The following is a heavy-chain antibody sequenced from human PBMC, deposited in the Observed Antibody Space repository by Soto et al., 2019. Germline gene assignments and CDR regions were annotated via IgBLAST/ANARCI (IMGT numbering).Heavy chain of an antibody. V-gene: IGHV1-58*01. CDR1: GFTFTSSA. CDR2: IVVGTGST. Sequence: SVKVCCKASGFTFTSSAVQWVRQASGQRLEWIGWIVVGTGSTNYNPSLKSRVTISVDTSKNQFSLKLSSVTAADTAVYYCARCGFEYSGYDSSYYYYYMDVWGKGTTVTVSS. CDR3: ARCGFEYSGYDSSYYYYYMDV. D-gene: IGHD5-12*01. J-gene: IGHJ6*03.